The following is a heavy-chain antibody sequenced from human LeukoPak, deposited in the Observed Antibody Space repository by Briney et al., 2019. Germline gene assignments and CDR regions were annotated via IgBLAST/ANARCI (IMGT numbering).Heavy chain of an antibody. Sequence: SETLSLTCTVSGVSIRSYYWSWIRQPPGKGLEWIGYSYYSGSANYNPSLKSRVTIPVDTSKNQFSLKLTSVTAADTAVYYCASTYYYASGTYHRPFDYWGQGTLVTVSS. CDR3: ASTYYYASGTYHRPFDY. J-gene: IGHJ4*02. D-gene: IGHD3-10*01. CDR1: GVSIRSYY. CDR2: SYYSGSA. V-gene: IGHV4-59*08.